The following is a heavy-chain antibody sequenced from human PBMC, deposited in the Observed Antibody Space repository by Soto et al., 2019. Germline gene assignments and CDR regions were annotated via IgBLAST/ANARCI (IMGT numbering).Heavy chain of an antibody. CDR3: ARTTAVAGTPEFDY. CDR1: GSTFSSFS. J-gene: IGHJ4*02. CDR2: ISYDGSNK. D-gene: IGHD6-19*01. Sequence: GGSLRLSCAASGSTFSSFSLHWVRQAPGKGLEWLALISYDGSNKYNADSVKGRFAISRDNSKNTLYLQLNSLRPEDTAVYYCARTTAVAGTPEFDYWGQGTLVTGS. V-gene: IGHV3-30*09.